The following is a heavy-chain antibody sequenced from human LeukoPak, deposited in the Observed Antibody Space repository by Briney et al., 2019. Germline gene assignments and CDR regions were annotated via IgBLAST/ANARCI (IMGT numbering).Heavy chain of an antibody. V-gene: IGHV3-23*01. J-gene: IGHJ4*02. CDR1: GFPFSSYP. CDR3: AKEADSSGLYYFDY. D-gene: IGHD6-19*01. CDR2: ITASGDST. Sequence: GGSLRLSCAGSGFPFSSYPISWVRQPPGKGLEWVSAITASGDSTYSADSVKGRFTISRDNSRNTLFLEMSSLRAEDTAVYYCAKEADSSGLYYFDYWGQGTLVTVSS.